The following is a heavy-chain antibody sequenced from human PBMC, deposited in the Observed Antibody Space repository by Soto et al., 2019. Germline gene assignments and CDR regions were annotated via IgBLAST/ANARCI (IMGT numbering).Heavy chain of an antibody. CDR1: GGSISSYY. J-gene: IGHJ4*02. Sequence: SETLSLTCTVSGGSISSYYWSWIRQPPGKRLEWIGCMHYSGSTTYNISLKSRVTMSVDTSKNHFSLSLRAEDTAVYYCAKDRDYPRDYFHYWGQGTLVTVSS. D-gene: IGHD3-10*01. V-gene: IGHV4-59*12. CDR3: AKDRDYPRDYFHY. CDR2: MHYSGST.